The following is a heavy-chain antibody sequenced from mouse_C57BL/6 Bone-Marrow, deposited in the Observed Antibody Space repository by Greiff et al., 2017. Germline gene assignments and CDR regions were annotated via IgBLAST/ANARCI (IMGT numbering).Heavy chain of an antibody. V-gene: IGHV2-9*01. J-gene: IGHJ3*01. Sequence: VKLVESGPGLVAPSQSLSITCTVSGFSLTSYGVDWVRQPPGKGLEWLGVIWGGGSTNYNSALMSRLSISKDNYKIQVFLRMTSRQTDDTAMYYCAKHEGTWDWFAYWGQGTLVTVSA. CDR2: IWGGGST. CDR3: AKHEGTWDWFAY. CDR1: GFSLTSYG. D-gene: IGHD4-1*01.